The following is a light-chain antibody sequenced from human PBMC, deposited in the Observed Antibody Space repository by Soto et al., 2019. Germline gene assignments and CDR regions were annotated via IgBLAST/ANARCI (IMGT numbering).Light chain of an antibody. Sequence: QSALTQPPSASGSPGQSVTISCTGTSSDVGDYNYVSWYQQHPGKAPKLMIYEVTKRPSGVPDRFSGSKSGNTASPTVSGLRAEDEADYFCSSYAGRNNVIFGGGTKLTVL. CDR1: SSDVGDYNY. J-gene: IGLJ2*01. V-gene: IGLV2-8*01. CDR2: EVT. CDR3: SSYAGRNNVI.